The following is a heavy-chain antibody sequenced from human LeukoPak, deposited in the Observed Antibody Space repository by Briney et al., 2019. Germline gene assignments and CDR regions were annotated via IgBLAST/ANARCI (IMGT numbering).Heavy chain of an antibody. J-gene: IGHJ5*02. Sequence: PSETLSPTCTVSGGSISSYYWSWIRQPPGKGLEWIGYIYYSGSTNYNPSLKSRVTISVDTSKNQFSLKLSSVTAADTAVYYCARVLYYDSSGYYFEWFDPWGQGTLVTVSS. CDR3: ARVLYYDSSGYYFEWFDP. V-gene: IGHV4-59*01. CDR2: IYYSGST. D-gene: IGHD3-22*01. CDR1: GGSISSYY.